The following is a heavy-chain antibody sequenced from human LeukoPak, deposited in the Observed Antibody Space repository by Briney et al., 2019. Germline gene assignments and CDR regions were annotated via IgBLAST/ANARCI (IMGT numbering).Heavy chain of an antibody. CDR3: AKDFYDTSANGAFDI. D-gene: IGHD3-22*01. Sequence: GRSLRLSCAASGSTFSTYAMHWVRQAPGKGLEWVAVISYDGINKYYADSLKGRFTISRDNSKNTLYLQVNSLRPEDTAVYYCAKDFYDTSANGAFDIWGHGTMVTVSS. CDR2: ISYDGINK. V-gene: IGHV3-30*18. CDR1: GSTFSTYA. J-gene: IGHJ3*02.